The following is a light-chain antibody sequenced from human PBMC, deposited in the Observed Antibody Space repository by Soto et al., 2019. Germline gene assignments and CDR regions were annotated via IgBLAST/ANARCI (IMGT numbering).Light chain of an antibody. CDR3: NSYTDDSTLDV. CDR1: SSDIGAYNY. Sequence: QSALTQPASVSGSPGQSITISCTGTSSDIGAYNYVSWYQQHPGKAPKLMLYEVSNRPSGVSNRFSGSKSGNTASLTISGLQAEDEADYYCNSYTDDSTLDVFGTGTKVTVL. CDR2: EVS. J-gene: IGLJ1*01. V-gene: IGLV2-14*01.